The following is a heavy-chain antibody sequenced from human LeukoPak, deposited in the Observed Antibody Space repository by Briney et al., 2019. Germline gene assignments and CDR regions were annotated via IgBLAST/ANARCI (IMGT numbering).Heavy chain of an antibody. J-gene: IGHJ4*02. CDR1: GGSVSSGSYY. CDR2: IYYSGST. V-gene: IGHV4-61*01. CDR3: ARGVSSWYYVPLYYFDY. D-gene: IGHD6-13*01. Sequence: PSETLSLTCTVSGGSVSSGSYYWSWIRQPPGKGLEWIGYIYYSGSTNYNPSLESRVTISVDTSKNQFSLKLSSVTAADTAVYYCARGVSSWYYVPLYYFDYWGQGTLVTVSS.